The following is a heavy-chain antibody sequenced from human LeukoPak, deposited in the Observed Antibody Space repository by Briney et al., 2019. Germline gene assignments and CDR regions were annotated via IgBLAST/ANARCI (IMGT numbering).Heavy chain of an antibody. CDR1: GGSISSYY. CDR2: IYYSGST. Sequence: PSETLSLTCTVSGGSISSYYWSWIRQPPGKGLEWIGYIYYSGSTNYNPSLKSRVTISVDTSKNQFSLKLSSVTAADTAVYYCARDKYYVGFDPWGQGTLVTVSS. J-gene: IGHJ5*02. V-gene: IGHV4-59*01. D-gene: IGHD2/OR15-2a*01. CDR3: ARDKYYVGFDP.